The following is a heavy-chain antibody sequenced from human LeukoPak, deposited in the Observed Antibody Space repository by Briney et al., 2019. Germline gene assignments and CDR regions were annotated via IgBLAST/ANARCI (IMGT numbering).Heavy chain of an antibody. CDR1: GFTFSSYW. CDR3: ASTGSYPYYFDY. Sequence: GGSLRLSCAASGFTFSSYWMSWVRQAPGKGLEWVANIKQDGSVKYYVDSVKGRFTISRDNAKNTLYLQMNSLRAEDTAVYYCASTGSYPYYFDYWGQGTLVTVSS. CDR2: IKQDGSVK. V-gene: IGHV3-7*01. D-gene: IGHD1-26*01. J-gene: IGHJ4*02.